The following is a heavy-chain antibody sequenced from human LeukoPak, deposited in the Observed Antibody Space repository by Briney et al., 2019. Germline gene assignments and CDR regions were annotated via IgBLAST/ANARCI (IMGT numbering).Heavy chain of an antibody. D-gene: IGHD3-10*01. V-gene: IGHV3-33*03. CDR2: IWYDGSNK. CDR1: GFTFSSYG. CDR3: AKDSSRYYGSGSSGKPFDY. Sequence: GRSLRLSCAASGFTFSSYGMHWVRQAPGKGLEWVAVIWYDGSNKYYADSVKGRFTISRDNSKNSLYLQMNSLRTEDTALYYCAKDSSRYYGSGSSGKPFDYWGQGTLVTVSS. J-gene: IGHJ4*02.